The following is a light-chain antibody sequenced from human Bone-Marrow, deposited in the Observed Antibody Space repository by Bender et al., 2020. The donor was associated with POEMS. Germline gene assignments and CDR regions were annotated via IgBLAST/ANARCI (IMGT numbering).Light chain of an antibody. CDR2: VVS. CDR3: SSYAGSNNFL. V-gene: IGLV2-8*01. J-gene: IGLJ2*01. Sequence: QSALTQPASVFGSPGQSITISCSGTSSDVGGYNSVSWYQHHPGKAPKVLIYVVSSRPSGVPDRFSGSKSGNTASLTVSGLQAEDEADYYCSSYAGSNNFLFGGGTKLTVL. CDR1: SSDVGGYNS.